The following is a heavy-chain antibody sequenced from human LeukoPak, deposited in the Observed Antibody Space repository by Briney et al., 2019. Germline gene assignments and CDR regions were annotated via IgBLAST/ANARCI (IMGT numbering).Heavy chain of an antibody. D-gene: IGHD3-16*01. J-gene: IGHJ4*02. CDR2: IKHDESEK. CDR1: GFSFNSDW. Sequence: GGSLRLSCAASGFSFNSDWMDWVRRAPGKGLEWVANIKHDESEKNYLDSVKGRFTISRDNAQNSLYLQMNGLRVEDTAVYYCTRRLDDWGQGTLVTVSS. V-gene: IGHV3-7*01. CDR3: TRRLDD.